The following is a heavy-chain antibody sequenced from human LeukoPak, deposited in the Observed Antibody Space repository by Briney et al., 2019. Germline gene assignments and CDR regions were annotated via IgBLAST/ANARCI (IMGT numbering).Heavy chain of an antibody. J-gene: IGHJ6*03. CDR3: ARDSRDSTYYMDV. CDR1: GYTFTGYG. Sequence: ASVKVSCKASGYTFTGYGISWVRQAPGQGLEWMGWINPNSGGTNYAQKLQGRVTMTTDTSTSTAYMELRSLRSDDTAVYYCARDSRDSTYYMDVWGKGTTVTVSS. D-gene: IGHD2-21*01. V-gene: IGHV1-18*01. CDR2: INPNSGGT.